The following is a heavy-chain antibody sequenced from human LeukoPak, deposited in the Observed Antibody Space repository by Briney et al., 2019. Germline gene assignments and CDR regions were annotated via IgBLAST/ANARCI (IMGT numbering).Heavy chain of an antibody. CDR2: IYTSGST. V-gene: IGHV4-4*07. Sequence: SETLSLTCTVSGGSISSYYWSWIRQPAGKGLEWIGRIYTSGSTNYNPSLKSRVTISVDKSKNQFSLNLSSVTAADTAVYYCAREDSGSYYNYYYYYMDVWGKGTTVTISS. CDR1: GGSISSYY. J-gene: IGHJ6*03. D-gene: IGHD3-10*01. CDR3: AREDSGSYYNYYYYYMDV.